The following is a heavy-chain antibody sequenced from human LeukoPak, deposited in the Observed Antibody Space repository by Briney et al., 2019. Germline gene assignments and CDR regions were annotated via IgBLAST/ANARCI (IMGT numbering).Heavy chain of an antibody. CDR2: INPKSGGT. V-gene: IGHV1-2*02. Sequence: ASVKVSCKASGYTFTDYYIHWVRQAPGQGLEWMAWINPKSGGTNYAQKFQGRVTMTSDTSINTVYMELSRLRSDDTAVYYRARGRDSGSHTYYFDYWGQGALVTMSS. D-gene: IGHD1-26*01. CDR3: ARGRDSGSHTYYFDY. J-gene: IGHJ4*02. CDR1: GYTFTDYY.